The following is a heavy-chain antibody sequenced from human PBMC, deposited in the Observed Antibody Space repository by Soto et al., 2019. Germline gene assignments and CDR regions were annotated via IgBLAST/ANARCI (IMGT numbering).Heavy chain of an antibody. CDR3: ARGPQVLRYFDWLLPYYYYGMDV. J-gene: IGHJ6*02. V-gene: IGHV1-8*01. Sequence: ASVKVSCKASGYTFTSYDINCVRQATGQGLEWMGWMNPNSGNTGYAQKFQGRVTMTRNTSISTAYMELSSLRSEDTAVYYCARGPQVLRYFDWLLPYYYYGMDVWGQGTTVTVSS. D-gene: IGHD3-9*01. CDR1: GYTFTSYD. CDR2: MNPNSGNT.